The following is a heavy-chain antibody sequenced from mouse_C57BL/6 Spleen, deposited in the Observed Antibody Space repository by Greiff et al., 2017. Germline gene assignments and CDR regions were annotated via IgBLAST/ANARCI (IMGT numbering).Heavy chain of an antibody. CDR1: GFSLTSYG. Sequence: VQLQQSGPGLVQPSQSLSITCTVSGFSLTSYGVHWVRQSPGKGLEWLGVIWRGGSTDYNAAFMSRLSITKDNSNSQVFFKMNSLQADDTAIYYCAKGTYDGYYGGAMDDWGQGTSGTVSS. J-gene: IGHJ4*01. CDR3: AKGTYDGYYGGAMDD. CDR2: IWRGGST. V-gene: IGHV2-5*01. D-gene: IGHD2-3*01.